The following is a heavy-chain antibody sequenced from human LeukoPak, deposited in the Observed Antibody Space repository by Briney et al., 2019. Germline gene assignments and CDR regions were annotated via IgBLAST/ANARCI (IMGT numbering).Heavy chain of an antibody. CDR3: ARPTYSGCYYWFDY. J-gene: IGHJ4*02. CDR1: GFTFSSYG. Sequence: GGSLRLSCAASGFTFSSYGMHWVRQAPGKGLEWVAVIWYDGSNKYYADSVKGRFTISRDNSKNTLYLQMNSLRAEDTAVYYCARPTYSGCYYWFDYWGQGTLVTVSS. V-gene: IGHV3-33*01. D-gene: IGHD1-26*01. CDR2: IWYDGSNK.